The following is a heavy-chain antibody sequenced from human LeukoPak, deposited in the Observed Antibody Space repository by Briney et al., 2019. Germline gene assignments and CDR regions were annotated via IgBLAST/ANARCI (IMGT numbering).Heavy chain of an antibody. J-gene: IGHJ4*02. CDR3: ARFICSSWYFDY. D-gene: IGHD6-13*01. CDR1: GFTFSSYN. V-gene: IGHV3-21*01. Sequence: GGSLRLSCAASGFTFSSYNMNWVRQAPGKGLEWVSSISSSSSYIYYADSVKGRFTISRDNAENSLYLQMNSLRAEDTAVYSCARFICSSWYFDYWGQGTLVTVSS. CDR2: ISSSSSYI.